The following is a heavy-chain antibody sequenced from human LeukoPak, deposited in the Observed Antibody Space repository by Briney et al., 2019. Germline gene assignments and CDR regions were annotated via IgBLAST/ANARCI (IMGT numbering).Heavy chain of an antibody. CDR2: ISYDGSNK. Sequence: GGSLRLSCAASGFTFSSYAMSWVRQAPGKGLEWVAVISYDGSNKYYADSVKGRFTISSDNSKNTLYLQMNSLRAEDTAVYYCARDTIYDFWSGYLDYWGQGTLVTVSS. CDR3: ARDTIYDFWSGYLDY. D-gene: IGHD3-3*01. J-gene: IGHJ4*02. CDR1: GFTFSSYA. V-gene: IGHV3-30-3*01.